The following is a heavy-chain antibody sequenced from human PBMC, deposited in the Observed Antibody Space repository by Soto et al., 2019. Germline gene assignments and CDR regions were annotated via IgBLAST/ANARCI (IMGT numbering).Heavy chain of an antibody. CDR1: GYSFTSYW. CDR2: IDPSDSYT. V-gene: IGHV5-10-1*01. D-gene: IGHD6-13*01. CDR3: ARNGAWCSSSWGDSSGMDG. Sequence: GESLKISCKGSGYSFTSYWISWVRQMPGKGLEWMGRIDPSDSYTNYSPSFQGHVTISADKSISTAYLQWSSLKASDTAMYYCARNGAWCSSSWGDSSGMDGWGQGATVTVSS. J-gene: IGHJ6*02.